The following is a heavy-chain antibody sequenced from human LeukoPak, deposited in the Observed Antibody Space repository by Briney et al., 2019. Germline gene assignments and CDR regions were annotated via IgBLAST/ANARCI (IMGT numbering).Heavy chain of an antibody. D-gene: IGHD5-18*01. CDR3: ARGPRGYSYGSSV. Sequence: SETLSLTCTVSGGSISSYYWSWIRQPPGKGLERIGYIYYSGSTDYNPSLKSRVTISVDTSKNQFSLKLSSVTAADTAVYYCARGPRGYSYGSSVWGRGTLVTVSS. CDR2: IYYSGST. J-gene: IGHJ2*01. V-gene: IGHV4-59*01. CDR1: GGSISSYY.